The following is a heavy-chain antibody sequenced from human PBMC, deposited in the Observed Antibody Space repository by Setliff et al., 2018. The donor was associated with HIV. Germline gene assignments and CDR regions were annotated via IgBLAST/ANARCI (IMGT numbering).Heavy chain of an antibody. CDR1: GGSFNILG. Sequence: SVKVSCKASGGSFNILGFTWVRQAPGQGLEWVGGIIPVVDAPIYAQRFQGRVVITADKSTGTAYMQLSSLKFEDTAAYYCATRPPGVHGFSIWGQGTMVTVSS. J-gene: IGHJ3*02. CDR2: IIPVVDAP. D-gene: IGHD3-10*01. CDR3: ATRPPGVHGFSI. V-gene: IGHV1-69*06.